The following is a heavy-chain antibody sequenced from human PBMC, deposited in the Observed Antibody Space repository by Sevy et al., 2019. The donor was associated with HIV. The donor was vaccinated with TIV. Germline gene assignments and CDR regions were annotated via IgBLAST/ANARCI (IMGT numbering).Heavy chain of an antibody. CDR3: ASVGAARLGGYYYYYMDV. J-gene: IGHJ6*03. D-gene: IGHD6-6*01. CDR2: IYSGGST. V-gene: IGHV3-53*01. Sequence: GGALRLSCAASGFTVSSNYMSWVRQAPGKGLEWVSVIYSGGSTYYADSVKGRFTISRDNSKNTLYLQMNSLRAEDTAVYYCASVGAARLGGYYYYYMDVWGKGTTVTVSS. CDR1: GFTVSSNY.